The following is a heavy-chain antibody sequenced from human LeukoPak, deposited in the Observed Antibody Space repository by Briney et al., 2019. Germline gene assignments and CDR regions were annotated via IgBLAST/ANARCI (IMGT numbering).Heavy chain of an antibody. CDR3: AKAVGYCSSTSCPKGYFQH. CDR2: IRYDGSNK. D-gene: IGHD2-2*01. J-gene: IGHJ1*01. V-gene: IGHV3-30*02. Sequence: PGRSLRLSCAASGFTFSSYGMHWVRQAPGKGLEWVAFIRYDGSNKYYADSVKGRFTISRDNSKNTLYLQMNSLRAEDTAVYYCAKAVGYCSSTSCPKGYFQHWGQGTLVTVSS. CDR1: GFTFSSYG.